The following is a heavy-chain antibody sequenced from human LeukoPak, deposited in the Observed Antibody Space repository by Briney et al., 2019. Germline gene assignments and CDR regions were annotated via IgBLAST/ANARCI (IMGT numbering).Heavy chain of an antibody. CDR3: AREKLPLFGLLFVPYYFDY. CDR1: GYTFTSYD. CDR2: MNPNSGNT. D-gene: IGHD2-21*02. J-gene: IGHJ4*02. V-gene: IGHV1-8*01. Sequence: GASVKVSCKASGYTFTSYDINWVRQATGQGLEWMGWMNPNSGNTGYAQKLQGRVTMTTDTSTSTAYMELRSLRSDDTAVYYCAREKLPLFGLLFVPYYFDYWGQGTLVTVSS.